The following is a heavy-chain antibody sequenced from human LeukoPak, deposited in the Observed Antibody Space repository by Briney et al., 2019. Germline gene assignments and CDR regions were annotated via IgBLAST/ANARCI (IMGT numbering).Heavy chain of an antibody. CDR2: TYYRSKWYN. CDR1: GDSVSSNSAA. D-gene: IGHD2-21*01. CDR3: AREISDCGGDCYKLNNYYFDY. V-gene: IGHV6-1*01. J-gene: IGHJ4*02. Sequence: SQTLSLTCAISGDSVSSNSAAWNWIRQSPSRGLEWLGRTYYRSKWYNDYAVSVKSRITINPDTSKNQFSLQLNSVTPEDTAVYYCAREISDCGGDCYKLNNYYFDYWGQGTLVTVSS.